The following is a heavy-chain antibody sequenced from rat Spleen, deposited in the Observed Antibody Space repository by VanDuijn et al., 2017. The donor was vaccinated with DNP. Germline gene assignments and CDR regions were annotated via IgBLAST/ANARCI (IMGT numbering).Heavy chain of an antibody. D-gene: IGHD1-2*01. CDR3: TRDNYSSYMPYYYAMDA. Sequence: EVQLVESGGGLVQPGRSMKLSCAASGFTFSSFPMAWVRQAPTKGLEWVVTISTSGGSTYYRDSVKGRFTISRDNAKSTLYLQMNSLRSEDTDTYYCTRDNYSSYMPYYYAMDAWGQGTSVTVSS. CDR2: ISTSGGST. J-gene: IGHJ4*01. V-gene: IGHV5-46*01. CDR1: GFTFSSFP.